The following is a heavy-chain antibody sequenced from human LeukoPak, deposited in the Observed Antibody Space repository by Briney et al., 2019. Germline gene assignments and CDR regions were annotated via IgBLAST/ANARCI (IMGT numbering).Heavy chain of an antibody. J-gene: IGHJ4*02. CDR3: ARDYGSGGPYRFDY. CDR2: ISAYNGNT. Sequence: ASVRVSCKASGYAFPSYGISWVRQAPGQGLEWMGWISAYNGNTNYAQRLQGRVTITTDTSTSTDYIELRSLRSDDTVVYYGARDYGSGGPYRFDYWGQGTLVTVSS. CDR1: GYAFPSYG. V-gene: IGHV1-18*01. D-gene: IGHD3-10*01.